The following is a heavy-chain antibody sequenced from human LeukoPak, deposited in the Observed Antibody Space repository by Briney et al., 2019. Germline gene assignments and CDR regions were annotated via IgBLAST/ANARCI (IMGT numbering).Heavy chain of an antibody. V-gene: IGHV3-33*01. CDR1: GFTFSSYG. Sequence: GGSLRLSCAASGFTFSSYGMHWVRQAPGKGLECVAVIWYDGSNTHYADSVKGRFTISRDNSKNTLYLQMNNLRPEDTAVYYCARIPGYYIDDWGQGTLVTVSS. J-gene: IGHJ4*02. CDR2: IWYDGSNT. CDR3: ARIPGYYIDD. D-gene: IGHD3-22*01.